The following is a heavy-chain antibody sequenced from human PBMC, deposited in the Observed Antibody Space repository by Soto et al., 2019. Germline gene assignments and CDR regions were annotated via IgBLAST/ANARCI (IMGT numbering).Heavy chain of an antibody. Sequence: SETLSLTCSVSGLTIGSGSYRWSWIRQHPGKGLEWIGYILHTGGTQYNPSLKSRVSMSVDKSKNQFSLHLTSVTAADTAVYYCARLQFGEGFDYWGQGALVTVSS. CDR2: ILHTGGT. V-gene: IGHV4-30-2*01. J-gene: IGHJ4*02. D-gene: IGHD3-10*01. CDR1: GLTIGSGSYR. CDR3: ARLQFGEGFDY.